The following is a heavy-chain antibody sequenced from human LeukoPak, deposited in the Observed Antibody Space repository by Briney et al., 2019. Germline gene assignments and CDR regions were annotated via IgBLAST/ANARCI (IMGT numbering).Heavy chain of an antibody. V-gene: IGHV3-48*04. J-gene: IGHJ4*02. CDR2: ISSSGSTI. CDR1: GFTFSSYG. D-gene: IGHD3-10*01. CDR3: ARDGVGFGELLNFDY. Sequence: GSLRLSCAASGFTFSSYGMHWVRQAPGEGLEWVSYISSSGSTIYYEDSVKGGFTISRDNAKNSLYLQMDSLRAEDTAVYYCARDGVGFGELLNFDYWGQGTLVTVSS.